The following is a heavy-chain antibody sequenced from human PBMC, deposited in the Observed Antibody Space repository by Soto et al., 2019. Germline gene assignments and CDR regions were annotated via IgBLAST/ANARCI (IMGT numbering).Heavy chain of an antibody. Sequence: QVQLQESGPGLVKPSDTLSLICSVSGYSISSSNWWGWIRPPPGKGLEWIGNIYYSGSAYYNPSLKSRVTMSVDTSTSQCSLKLTSVTAVDTAVYYCARGDDAKAVDIWGQGTTVTVSS. CDR2: IYYSGSA. CDR1: GYSISSSNW. V-gene: IGHV4-28*03. J-gene: IGHJ3*02. CDR3: ARGDDAKAVDI. D-gene: IGHD2-2*01.